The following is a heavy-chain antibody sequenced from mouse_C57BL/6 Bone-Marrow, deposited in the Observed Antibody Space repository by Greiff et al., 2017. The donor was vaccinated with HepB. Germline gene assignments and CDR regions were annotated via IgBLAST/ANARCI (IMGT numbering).Heavy chain of an antibody. Sequence: EVQLVESGPGLVKPSPSLSLTCSVTGYSITSGYYWNWIRQFPGNKLEWMGYISYDGSNNYNPSLKNRISITRDTSKNQFFLKLNSVTTEDTATYYCARGGVTGAYWGQGTLVTVSA. J-gene: IGHJ3*01. CDR3: ARGGVTGAY. D-gene: IGHD2-2*01. CDR2: ISYDGSN. V-gene: IGHV3-6*01. CDR1: GYSITSGYY.